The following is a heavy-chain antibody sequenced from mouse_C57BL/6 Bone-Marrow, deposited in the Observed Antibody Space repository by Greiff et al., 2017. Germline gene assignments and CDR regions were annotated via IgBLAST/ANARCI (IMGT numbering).Heavy chain of an antibody. CDR1: GFTFSDYG. V-gene: IGHV5-17*01. J-gene: IGHJ2*01. CDR2: ISSGSSTI. CDR3: ESGGERDY. Sequence: EVQRVESGGGLVKPGGSLKLSCAASGFTFSDYGMHWVRQAPGQGLEWVAYISSGSSTIYYADTVKGRFTLSRDNAKNTLFLQMTSLRSADTDMYYCESGGERDYWGQGTTLTVSS.